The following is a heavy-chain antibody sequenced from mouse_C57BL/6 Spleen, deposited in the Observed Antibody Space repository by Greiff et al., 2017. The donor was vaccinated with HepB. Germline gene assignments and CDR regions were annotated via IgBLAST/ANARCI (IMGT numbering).Heavy chain of an antibody. V-gene: IGHV3-6*01. J-gene: IGHJ3*01. D-gene: IGHD2-3*01. Sequence: VQLKESGPGLVKPSQSLSLTCSVTGYSITSGYYWNWIRQFPGNKLEWMGYISYDGSNNYNPSLKNRISITRDTSKNQFFLKLNSVTTEDTATYYCARDQGYDPWFAYWGQGTLVTVSA. CDR1: GYSITSGYY. CDR2: ISYDGSN. CDR3: ARDQGYDPWFAY.